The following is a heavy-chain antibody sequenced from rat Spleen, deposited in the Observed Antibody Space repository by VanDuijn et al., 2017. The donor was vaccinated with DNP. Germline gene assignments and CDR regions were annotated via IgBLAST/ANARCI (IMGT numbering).Heavy chain of an antibody. D-gene: IGHD1-10*01. CDR3: AREQHYHFDY. CDR1: GFTFSDYN. Sequence: EVQLVESGGGLVQPGRSMKLSCAASGFTFSDYNMAWVRQAPKKGLEWVATIFYDDTRTYYRDSVKGRFAISRDNAKSTLYLHMDSLRSEDTATYYCAREQHYHFDYWGQGVMVTVSS. CDR2: IFYDDTRT. V-gene: IGHV5-7*01. J-gene: IGHJ2*01.